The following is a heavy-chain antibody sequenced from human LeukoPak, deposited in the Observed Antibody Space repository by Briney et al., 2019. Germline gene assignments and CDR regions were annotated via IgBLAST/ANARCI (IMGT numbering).Heavy chain of an antibody. D-gene: IGHD6-19*01. J-gene: IGHJ6*03. V-gene: IGHV1-18*01. CDR3: ARAGYSSGWYSLYYYYYMDV. CDR1: GYTFTSYG. Sequence: ASVKVSCKASGYTFTSYGLSWVRQAPGQGLEWMGWISAYNGNTNYAQKLQGRVTMTTDTSTSTAYMELRSLRSDDTAVYYCARAGYSSGWYSLYYYYYMDVWGKGTTVTISS. CDR2: ISAYNGNT.